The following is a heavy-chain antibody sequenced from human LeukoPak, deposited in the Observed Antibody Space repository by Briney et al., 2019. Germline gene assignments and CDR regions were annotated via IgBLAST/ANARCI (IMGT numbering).Heavy chain of an antibody. CDR3: AKDRRELHTGYGMDV. CDR1: GFTFSSYS. Sequence: GGSLRLSCAASGFTFSSYSMNWVRQAPGKGLEWVSSISSSSSYIYYADSVKGRFTISRDNAKNSLYLQMNSLRAEDTALYYCAKDRRELHTGYGMDVWGQGTTVTVSS. D-gene: IGHD1-26*01. V-gene: IGHV3-21*04. CDR2: ISSSSSYI. J-gene: IGHJ6*02.